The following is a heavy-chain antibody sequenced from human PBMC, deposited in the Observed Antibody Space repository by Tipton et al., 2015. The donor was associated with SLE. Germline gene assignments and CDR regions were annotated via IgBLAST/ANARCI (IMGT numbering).Heavy chain of an antibody. D-gene: IGHD1-26*01. CDR2: VYQSGTT. CDR3: ARGPIEGYYYYYMDV. Sequence: LRLSCTVSGDSISSFHWSWIRQPPGKGLEWLGDVYQSGTTNSNPSLKSRVTISVDTSKNQFSLKLSSVTAADTSVYYCARGPIEGYYYYYMDVWGRGTTVTVSS. J-gene: IGHJ6*03. V-gene: IGHV4-59*12. CDR1: GDSISSFH.